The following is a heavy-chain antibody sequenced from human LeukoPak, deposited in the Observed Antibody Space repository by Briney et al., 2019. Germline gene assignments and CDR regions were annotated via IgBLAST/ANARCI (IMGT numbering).Heavy chain of an antibody. CDR1: GFSFSDYY. V-gene: IGHV3-11*01. CDR3: ARVTMIWGPTG. D-gene: IGHD3-22*01. CDR2: ISSGGNSI. Sequence: GYLRLSCEASGFSFSDYYMSWIRQAPGKGLEWVSYISSGGNSIYYAASVRGRFTISRDNAKNSLYLQMSSLRAEDTAVYYCARVTMIWGPTGWGQGTLVTVSS. J-gene: IGHJ4*02.